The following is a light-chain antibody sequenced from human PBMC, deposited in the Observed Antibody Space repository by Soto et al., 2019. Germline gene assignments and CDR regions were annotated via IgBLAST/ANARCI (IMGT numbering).Light chain of an antibody. CDR2: KAS. CDR1: QTISSW. V-gene: IGKV1-5*03. CDR3: QHYSSYSEA. J-gene: IGKJ1*01. Sequence: DLQITQSPSTLYVCVGDIVTITCRASQTISSWLAWYQQKPGKAPKLLIYKASTLKSGVPSRFSGSGSGTEFTLTLSSLQPDDFATYNCQHYSSYSEAFGQGTKVDIK.